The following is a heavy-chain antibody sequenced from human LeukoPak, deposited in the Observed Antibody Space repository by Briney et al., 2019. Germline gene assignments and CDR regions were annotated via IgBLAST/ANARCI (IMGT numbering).Heavy chain of an antibody. D-gene: IGHD4-11*01. CDR3: ARGGVTTLDYFDY. CDR2: INHSGST. J-gene: IGHJ4*02. Sequence: SETLSLTCTVSGGSISSYYWSWIRQPPGKGLEWIGEINHSGSTNYNPSLKSRVTISVDTSKNQFSLKLSSVTAADTAVYYCARGGVTTLDYFDYWGQGTLVTVSS. CDR1: GGSISSYY. V-gene: IGHV4-34*01.